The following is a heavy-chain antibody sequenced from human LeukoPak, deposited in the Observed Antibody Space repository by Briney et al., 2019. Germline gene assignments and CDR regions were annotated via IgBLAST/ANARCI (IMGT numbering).Heavy chain of an antibody. CDR3: ARGTNYYDSTGMSD. V-gene: IGHV3-74*01. CDR1: GFTFTSYW. D-gene: IGHD3-22*01. Sequence: PGGSLRLSCPASGFTFTSYWMHWVRQAPGKGLVWVSRINSDGSSTNYADSVKGRFTISRDNAKNTLYLQVNSLRAEDTAVYFCARGTNYYDSTGMSDWGQGTLVTVSS. J-gene: IGHJ4*02. CDR2: INSDGSST.